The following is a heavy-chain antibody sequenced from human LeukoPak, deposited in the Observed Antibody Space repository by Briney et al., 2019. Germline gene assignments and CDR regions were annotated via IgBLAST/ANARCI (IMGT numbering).Heavy chain of an antibody. CDR2: ISGSGGST. J-gene: IGHJ4*02. CDR3: AKAALYYYDSSGYPKDLSISDY. CDR1: GFTFSSYA. V-gene: IGHV3-23*01. D-gene: IGHD3-22*01. Sequence: GGSLRLSCAASGFTFSSYAMSWVRQAPGKGLEWVSAISGSGGSTYYADSVKGRFTISRDNSKNTLYLQMNSLRAEDTAVYYCAKAALYYYDSSGYPKDLSISDYWGQGTLVTVSS.